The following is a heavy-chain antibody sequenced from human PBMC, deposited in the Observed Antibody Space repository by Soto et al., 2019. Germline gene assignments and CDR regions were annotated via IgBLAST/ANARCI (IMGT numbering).Heavy chain of an antibody. V-gene: IGHV1-8*01. CDR1: GYTFTSYD. Sequence: ASVKVSCKASGYTFTSYDINWVRQATGQGLEWMGWMNPNSGNTGYAQKFQGRVTMTRNTSISTAYMELSSLRSEDTAVYYCARGLGQLWSSYYYYGMDVWGQGTTVTVSS. CDR2: MNPNSGNT. D-gene: IGHD5-18*01. CDR3: ARGLGQLWSSYYYYGMDV. J-gene: IGHJ6*02.